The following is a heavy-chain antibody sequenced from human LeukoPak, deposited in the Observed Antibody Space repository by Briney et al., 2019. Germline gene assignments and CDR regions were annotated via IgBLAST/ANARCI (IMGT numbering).Heavy chain of an antibody. D-gene: IGHD2-21*01. CDR2: ITDNGGST. V-gene: IGHV3-23*01. Sequence: PGGSLRLSCEASGLAFSSHAMTWVRQAPGKGLEWVSGITDNGGSTYHAESVRGRFTISRDNSKNTLYLQMNSLRAEDTAVYYCAPRPPSETYYGVLDYWGQGTLVTVSS. CDR1: GLAFSSHA. J-gene: IGHJ4*02. CDR3: APRPPSETYYGVLDY.